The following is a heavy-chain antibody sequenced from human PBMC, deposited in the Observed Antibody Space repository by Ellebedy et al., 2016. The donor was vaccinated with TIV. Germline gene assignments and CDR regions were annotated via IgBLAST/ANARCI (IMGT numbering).Heavy chain of an antibody. CDR2: ISYTGDTR. Sequence: GESLKISCAGPGFTFSGNYMSWIRQAPGKALEWVSHISYTGDTRHYADSVKGRFTISRDNAKNSLYLQMSSLRAEDTAVYYCGRPGVIEGAGASDYWGQGTLVIVSS. J-gene: IGHJ4*02. CDR1: GFTFSGNY. V-gene: IGHV3-11*01. CDR3: GRPGVIEGAGASDY. D-gene: IGHD3-22*01.